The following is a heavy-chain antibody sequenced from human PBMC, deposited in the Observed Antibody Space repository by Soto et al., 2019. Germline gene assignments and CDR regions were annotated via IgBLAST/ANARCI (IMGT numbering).Heavy chain of an antibody. CDR3: ARDYDFWSGFYGMDV. J-gene: IGHJ6*02. Sequence: EASVKVSCKASGYTFTSYGISWVRQAPGRGLEWMGWISAYNGNTNYAQKLQGRVTMTTDTSTSTAYMELRSLRSDDTAVYYCARDYDFWSGFYGMDVWGQGTTVTVSS. CDR2: ISAYNGNT. V-gene: IGHV1-18*01. CDR1: GYTFTSYG. D-gene: IGHD3-3*01.